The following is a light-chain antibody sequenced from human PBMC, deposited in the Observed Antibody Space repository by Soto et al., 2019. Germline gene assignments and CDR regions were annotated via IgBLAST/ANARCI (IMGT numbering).Light chain of an antibody. CDR3: QQYVT. CDR2: GAS. Sequence: PGDRATLSCRASQSVTSSYLAWYQQKPGQAPRLLIYGASSSATSIPDRFSGSVSGTDFTLTISRLEPEDFAVYYCQQYVTFGQGTKLEIK. V-gene: IGKV3-20*01. CDR1: QSVTSSY. J-gene: IGKJ2*01.